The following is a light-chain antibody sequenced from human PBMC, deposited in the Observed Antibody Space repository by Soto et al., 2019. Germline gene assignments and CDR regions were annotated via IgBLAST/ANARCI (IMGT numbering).Light chain of an antibody. J-gene: IGLJ1*01. CDR2: EVS. V-gene: IGLV2-23*02. CDR3: CSYAGSGTFV. CDR1: SSDVGGYNY. Sequence: QSALTQPASVSGSPGQSITISCTGTSSDVGGYNYVSWYQQHPGKAPKLMIYEVSNRPSGVSNRFSGSKSGNTASLTISGLQAEDEADYHCCSYAGSGTFVFGTGTKVTVL.